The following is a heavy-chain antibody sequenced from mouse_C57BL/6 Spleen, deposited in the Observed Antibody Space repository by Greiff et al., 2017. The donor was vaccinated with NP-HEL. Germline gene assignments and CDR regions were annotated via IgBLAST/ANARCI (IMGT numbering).Heavy chain of an antibody. CDR3: ARDLIYPYFGY. J-gene: IGHJ2*01. V-gene: IGHV5-4*01. CDR1: GFTFSSYA. Sequence: EVMLVESGGGLVKPGGSLQLSCAASGFTFSSYAMSWVRQTPQKWLEWVATISDVVSYTYYPEYVKGRFTSAGDNAKNNLYLQMSHLKSEDTAVYYCARDLIYPYFGYWGQGTTLTVSS. D-gene: IGHD2-1*01. CDR2: ISDVVSYT.